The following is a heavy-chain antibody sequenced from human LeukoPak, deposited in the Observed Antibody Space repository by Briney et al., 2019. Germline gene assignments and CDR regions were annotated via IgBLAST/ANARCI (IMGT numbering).Heavy chain of an antibody. CDR1: GFTFSSYA. CDR3: AKDFRDTSMFTDGYFDS. D-gene: IGHD5-18*01. Sequence: GGSLRLSCAASGFTFSSYAMSWVRQAPGKGLEWVSAISGSGGSTYYADSVNGRFSISRDNANNRLYLQMNNLRAEDTAVYYCAKDFRDTSMFTDGYFDSWGQGTLVTVSS. CDR2: ISGSGGST. V-gene: IGHV3-23*01. J-gene: IGHJ4*02.